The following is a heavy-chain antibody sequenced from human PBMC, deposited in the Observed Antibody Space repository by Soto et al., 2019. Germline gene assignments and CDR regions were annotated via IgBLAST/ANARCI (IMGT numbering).Heavy chain of an antibody. CDR1: GFTFSNYG. V-gene: IGHV3-30*18. J-gene: IGHJ4*02. CDR2: ISLDGKKE. Sequence: QVQLVQSGGGVVQPGRSLRLSCAASGFTFSNYGMHWVRQAPGKGLEWVAVISLDGKKENYADSVKGRFTISRDNAKNMLYLQMNSLRSDDTAFYYCAKVMGSDSDWVQGTLVTVSS. D-gene: IGHD1-26*01. CDR3: AKVMGSDSD.